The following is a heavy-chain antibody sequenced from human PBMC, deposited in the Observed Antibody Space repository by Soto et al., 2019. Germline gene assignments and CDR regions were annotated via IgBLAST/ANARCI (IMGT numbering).Heavy chain of an antibody. V-gene: IGHV4-30-4*01. CDR3: ARDSGHYYDSSGYYQLIGVDAFDI. CDR1: GGSISSGDYY. D-gene: IGHD3-22*01. CDR2: IYYSGST. J-gene: IGHJ3*02. Sequence: QVQLQESGPGLVKPSQTLSLTCTVSGGSISSGDYYWSWIRQPPGKGLEWIGYIYYSGSTYYNPSLKSRVTISVDTSKNQFSLKLSSVTAADTAVYYCARDSGHYYDSSGYYQLIGVDAFDIWGQGTMVTVSS.